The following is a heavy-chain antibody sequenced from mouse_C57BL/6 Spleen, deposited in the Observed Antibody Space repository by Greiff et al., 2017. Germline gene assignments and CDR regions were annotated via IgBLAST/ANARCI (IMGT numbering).Heavy chain of an antibody. CDR1: GYAFSSSW. D-gene: IGHD2-4*01. Sequence: QVQLKESGPELVKPGASVKISCKASGYAFSSSWMNWVKQRPGKGLEWIGRTYPGDGDTNYNGKFKGKATLTADKSSSTAYMQLSSLTSEDSAVYFCARSRDDYLPFAYWGQGTLVTVSA. J-gene: IGHJ3*01. CDR2: TYPGDGDT. CDR3: ARSRDDYLPFAY. V-gene: IGHV1-82*01.